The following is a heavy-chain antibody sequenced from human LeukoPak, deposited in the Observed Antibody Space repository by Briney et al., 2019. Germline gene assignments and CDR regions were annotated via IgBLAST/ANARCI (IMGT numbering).Heavy chain of an antibody. CDR2: IYYTGKT. CDR1: GDSITSYY. J-gene: IGHJ4*02. Sequence: SETLSLTCTVSGDSITSYYWSWIRQPPGKGLEWIGYIYYTGKTDYNPSLKSRVTISLDTSKNQFSLKLTSVTAADTALYYCVEPRVGVAGFFDYWGQGTLVTVSS. V-gene: IGHV4-59*01. D-gene: IGHD6-19*01. CDR3: VEPRVGVAGFFDY.